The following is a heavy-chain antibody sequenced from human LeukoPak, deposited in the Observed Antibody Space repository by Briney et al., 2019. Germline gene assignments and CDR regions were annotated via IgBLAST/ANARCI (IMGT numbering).Heavy chain of an antibody. Sequence: SQTLSLTCAVSGGSISSGGYSWSWIRQPPGKGLEWIGYIYHSGSTYYNPSLKSRVTISVDTSKNQFSLKLSSVTAADTAVYYCARDSTSSIAVAGSIDYWGQGTLVTVSS. D-gene: IGHD6-19*01. V-gene: IGHV4-30-2*01. CDR1: GGSISSGGYS. J-gene: IGHJ4*02. CDR2: IYHSGST. CDR3: ARDSTSSIAVAGSIDY.